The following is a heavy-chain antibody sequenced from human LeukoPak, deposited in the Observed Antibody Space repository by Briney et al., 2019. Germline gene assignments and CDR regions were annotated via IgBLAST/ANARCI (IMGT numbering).Heavy chain of an antibody. CDR3: ARYSVNYYDSSGYYSLRRPNFDY. Sequence: GGSLRLSCAASGFTFSSYSMNWVRQAPGKGLEWVSGISGSGDSTYYADPVKGRFIISRDNSQNTLYLQMNSLRAEDTAVYYCARYSVNYYDSSGYYSLRRPNFDYWGQGTLVTVSS. V-gene: IGHV3-23*01. J-gene: IGHJ4*02. CDR2: ISGSGDST. CDR1: GFTFSSYS. D-gene: IGHD3-22*01.